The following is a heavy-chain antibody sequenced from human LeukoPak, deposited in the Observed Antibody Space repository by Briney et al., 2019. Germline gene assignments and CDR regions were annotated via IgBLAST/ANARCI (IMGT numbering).Heavy chain of an antibody. CDR3: AKRGVVIRVILVGFHREAYYFES. V-gene: IGHV3-23*01. CDR2: IHDGSGDT. CDR1: GFTFSSYA. D-gene: IGHD3/OR15-3a*01. J-gene: IGHJ4*02. Sequence: GGSLRLSCAASGFTFSSYAMSWVRQAPGKGLQWVSTIHDGSGDTYYADSVKGRFTISRDNSKSTLYLQMNSLRAEDTAVYFCAKRGVVIRVILVGFHREAYYFESWGQGALVTVSS.